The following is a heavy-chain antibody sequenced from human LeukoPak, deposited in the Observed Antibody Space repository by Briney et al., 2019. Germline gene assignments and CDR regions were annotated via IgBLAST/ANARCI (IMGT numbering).Heavy chain of an antibody. V-gene: IGHV3-23*01. CDR3: ARPEGITMVRGVIY. Sequence: PGGSLRLSCVASRFTFSSFAMSWVRQAPGKGLEWVSTISGSGDRTYYDDSVKGRFTISRDNSKNTLYLQMNSLRAEDTALYYCARPEGITMVRGVIYWGQGTLVTVSS. CDR1: RFTFSSFA. CDR2: ISGSGDRT. D-gene: IGHD3-10*01. J-gene: IGHJ4*02.